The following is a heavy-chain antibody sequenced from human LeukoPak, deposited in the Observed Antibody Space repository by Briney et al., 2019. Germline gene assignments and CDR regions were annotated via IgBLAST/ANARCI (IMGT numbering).Heavy chain of an antibody. D-gene: IGHD2-8*01. CDR2: SYSSGNT. V-gene: IGHV4-4*09. J-gene: IGHJ3*02. Sequence: SETLSLTCTVAGASISSYYWSWIRQPPGKGLEWIGHSYSSGNTNYNPSLKSRFTISIDTSKTHFSLRLRSVTAADTAVYYCASHSGSYCTHGVCSNDAFDIWGQGTMVTVSS. CDR3: ASHSGSYCTHGVCSNDAFDI. CDR1: GASISSYY.